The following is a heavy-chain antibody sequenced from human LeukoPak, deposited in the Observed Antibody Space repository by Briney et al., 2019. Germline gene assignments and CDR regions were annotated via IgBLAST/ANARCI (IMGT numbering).Heavy chain of an antibody. V-gene: IGHV3-74*01. CDR3: AREGGDGHQLVRGRPYYYYGMDV. J-gene: IGHJ6*02. CDR2: TDSDGSST. D-gene: IGHD6-13*01. Sequence: GGSLRLSRAASGFTFSNYWMHWVRQAPGKGLVWVSRTDSDGSSTTYADSVKGRFSISRDNAKNTLYLQMNSLRAEDTAVYYCAREGGDGHQLVRGRPYYYYGMDVWGQGTTVTVSS. CDR1: GFTFSNYW.